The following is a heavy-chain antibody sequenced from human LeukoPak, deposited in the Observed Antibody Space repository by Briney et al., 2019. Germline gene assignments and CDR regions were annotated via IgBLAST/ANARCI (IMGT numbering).Heavy chain of an antibody. CDR3: ARDGSAVAAPGYYGMDV. Sequence: GGSLSLSGAASGFTFSSYAMHWVRQAPGKGLEYVSAISSNGGSTYYANSVKGRFTISRDNSKNTLYLQMGSLRAEDMAVYYCARDGSAVAAPGYYGMDVWGQGTTVTVSS. V-gene: IGHV3-64*01. D-gene: IGHD6-19*01. J-gene: IGHJ6*02. CDR1: GFTFSSYA. CDR2: ISSNGGST.